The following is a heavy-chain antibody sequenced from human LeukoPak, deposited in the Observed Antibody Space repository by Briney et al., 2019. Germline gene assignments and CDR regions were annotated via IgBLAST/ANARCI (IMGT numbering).Heavy chain of an antibody. D-gene: IGHD6-13*01. CDR3: AKALAAAVDY. J-gene: IGHJ4*02. Sequence: GGSLRLSCAASGFTFSSYGMHWVRQAPGKGLEWVAVISYDGSNKYYADSVKGRFTISRDNSKNTLYLQMNSLRAEDTAVYYCAKALAAAVDYWGQGTPGHRLL. CDR1: GFTFSSYG. V-gene: IGHV3-30*18. CDR2: ISYDGSNK.